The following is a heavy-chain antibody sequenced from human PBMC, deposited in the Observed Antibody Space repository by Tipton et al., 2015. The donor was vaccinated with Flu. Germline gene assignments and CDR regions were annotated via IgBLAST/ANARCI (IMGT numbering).Heavy chain of an antibody. CDR2: IYYSGST. CDR1: GGSISSSSYY. Sequence: TLSLTCTVSGGSISSSSYYWGWIRRPPGKGLEWIGSIYYSGSTYYNPSLKSRVTISVDTSKNQFSLKLSSVTAADTAVYYCAREAYGSGSYEFWFDPWGQGTLVTVSS. CDR3: AREAYGSGSYEFWFDP. D-gene: IGHD3-10*01. J-gene: IGHJ5*02. V-gene: IGHV4-39*07.